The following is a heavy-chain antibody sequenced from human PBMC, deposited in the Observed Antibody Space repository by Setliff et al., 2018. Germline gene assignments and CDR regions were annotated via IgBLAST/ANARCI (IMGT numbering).Heavy chain of an antibody. Sequence: SVKVSCKASGGTFSSYAISWVRQAPGQGLEWMGGIIPIFGTANYAQKFQGRVTITADESTSTAYMELSSLRSEDTAVYYCARDVGMVRGVIYTLFDYWGQGTLVTVSS. CDR1: GGTFSSYA. J-gene: IGHJ4*02. CDR2: IIPIFGTA. D-gene: IGHD3-10*01. V-gene: IGHV1-69*13. CDR3: ARDVGMVRGVIYTLFDY.